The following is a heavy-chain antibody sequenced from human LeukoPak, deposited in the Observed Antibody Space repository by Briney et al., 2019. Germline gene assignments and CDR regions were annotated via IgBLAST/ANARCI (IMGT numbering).Heavy chain of an antibody. CDR1: GFTFSSYG. D-gene: IGHD2-2*01. Sequence: GRSLRLSCAASGFTFSSYGMHWVRQAPGKGLEWVGRIKSKTDGGTTDYAAPVKGRFTISRDDSKNTLYLQMNSLKTEDTAVYYCTTEDIVVVPAAWGYWGQGTLVTVSS. CDR3: TTEDIVVVPAAWGY. V-gene: IGHV3-15*01. J-gene: IGHJ4*02. CDR2: IKSKTDGGTT.